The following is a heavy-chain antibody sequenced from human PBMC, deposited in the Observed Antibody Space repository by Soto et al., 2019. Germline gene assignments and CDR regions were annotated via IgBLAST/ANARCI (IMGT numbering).Heavy chain of an antibody. Sequence: QVQLVQSGAEVKKPGASVKVSCKASGYTFTSYDINWVRQATGQGPEWMGWMNPNSGDTHYAQTFQGRVTITRNTSISTAYRALSSLTSEDTAMYYCARWDGGNYGDYWGQGTLLTVSS. J-gene: IGHJ4*02. CDR1: GYTFTSYD. CDR3: ARWDGGNYGDY. V-gene: IGHV1-8*01. CDR2: MNPNSGDT. D-gene: IGHD2-15*01.